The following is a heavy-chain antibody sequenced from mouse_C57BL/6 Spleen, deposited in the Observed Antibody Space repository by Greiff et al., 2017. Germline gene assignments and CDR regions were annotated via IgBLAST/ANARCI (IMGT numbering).Heavy chain of an antibody. CDR3: AREALGSFAY. D-gene: IGHD4-1*01. Sequence: EVQGVESGPGMVKPSQSLSLTCTVTGYSITSGYDWHWIRHFPGNKLEWMGYISYSGSTNYNPSLKSRISITHDTSKNHFFLKLNSVTTEDTATYYCAREALGSFAYWGQGTLVTVSA. CDR1: GYSITSGYD. J-gene: IGHJ3*01. CDR2: ISYSGST. V-gene: IGHV3-1*01.